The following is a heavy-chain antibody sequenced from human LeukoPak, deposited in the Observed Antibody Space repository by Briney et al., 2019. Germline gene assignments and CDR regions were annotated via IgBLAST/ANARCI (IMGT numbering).Heavy chain of an antibody. CDR1: AGSISSSNYY. CDR2: IYYRGIT. Sequence: SETLSLTCTVSAGSISSSNYYWGWIRQPPGKGLEWIGSIYYRGITYYNPSLKSRVTISVDTSKNQFSLKLSSVTAADTAVYYCARVFRAAAVDYWGQGTLVTVSS. CDR3: ARVFRAAAVDY. J-gene: IGHJ4*02. D-gene: IGHD6-13*01. V-gene: IGHV4-39*07.